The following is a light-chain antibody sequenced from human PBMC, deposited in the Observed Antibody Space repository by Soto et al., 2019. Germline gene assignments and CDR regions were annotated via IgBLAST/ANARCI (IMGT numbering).Light chain of an antibody. CDR1: QDIGGR. J-gene: IGKJ5*01. Sequence: RTQSPSAGSASIGDRTTIACRASQDIGGRLAWFQQKPGKAPQYLIQAASILQSVVPAKFSGSGSAAEFTLTITSLQHQDFATQYYQQPNSFPMTFGQGTRVDIK. CDR3: QQPNSFPMT. CDR2: AAS. V-gene: IGKV1-12*01.